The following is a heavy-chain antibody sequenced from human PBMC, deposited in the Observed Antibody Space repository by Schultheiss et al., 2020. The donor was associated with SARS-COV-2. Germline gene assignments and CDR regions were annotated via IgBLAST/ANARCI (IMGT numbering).Heavy chain of an antibody. CDR3: ARVTLPYFDY. V-gene: IGHV3-48*04. CDR1: GFTFSSYS. Sequence: GGSLRLSCAASGFTFSSYSMNWVRQAPGKGLEWVSGISWNSGSIGYVDSVKGRFTISRDNAKNSLYLQMNSLRAEDTAVYYCARVTLPYFDYWGQGTLVTVSS. D-gene: IGHD1-26*01. CDR2: ISWNSGSI. J-gene: IGHJ4*02.